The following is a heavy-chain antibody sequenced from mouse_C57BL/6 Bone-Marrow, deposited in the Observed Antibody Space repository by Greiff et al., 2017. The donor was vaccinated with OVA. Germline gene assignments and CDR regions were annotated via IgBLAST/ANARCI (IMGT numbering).Heavy chain of an antibody. Sequence: EVQLVESGGGLVQPGGSLKLSCAASGFTFSDYYMYWVRQTPEKRLEWVAYISNGGGSTYYPDTVKGRFTISRDNAKNTLYLQMSRLKSEDTAMYYCARQTDGSLYAMDYWGQGTSVTVSS. CDR2: ISNGGGST. V-gene: IGHV5-12*01. D-gene: IGHD1-1*01. CDR1: GFTFSDYY. CDR3: ARQTDGSLYAMDY. J-gene: IGHJ4*01.